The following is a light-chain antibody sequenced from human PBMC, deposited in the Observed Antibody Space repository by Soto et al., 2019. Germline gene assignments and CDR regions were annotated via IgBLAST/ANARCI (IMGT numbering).Light chain of an antibody. Sequence: QSVLTQPPSASGTPGQRVTISCSGSSSNIGSEAVNWYQQLPGTAPKLLIYGNNQRPSGVPDRFSGSKSGTSASLAISGLQSEDEADYYCAAWDDSLNGPVFGGGTMLTVL. J-gene: IGLJ3*02. CDR3: AAWDDSLNGPV. CDR1: SSNIGSEA. CDR2: GNN. V-gene: IGLV1-44*01.